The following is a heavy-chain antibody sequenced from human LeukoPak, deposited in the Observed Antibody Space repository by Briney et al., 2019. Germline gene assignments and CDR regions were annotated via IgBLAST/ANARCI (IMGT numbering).Heavy chain of an antibody. CDR2: IYSGGST. V-gene: IGHV3-53*01. CDR3: AATLEWSPLYYYYMDV. D-gene: IGHD3-3*01. CDR1: GFTVSSNY. Sequence: GGSLRLSCAASGFTVSSNYISWVRQAPGRGLEWVSVIYSGGSTYYADSLKGRFTISRDNSRNTLYLQMNSLRAEDTAVYYCAATLEWSPLYYYYMDVWGKGTTVTVSS. J-gene: IGHJ6*03.